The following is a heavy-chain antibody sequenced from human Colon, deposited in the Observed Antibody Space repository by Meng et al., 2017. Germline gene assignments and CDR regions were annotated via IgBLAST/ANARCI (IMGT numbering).Heavy chain of an antibody. Sequence: QVEREESAPRVGRPSGALSLTCAVSGGAISSGDWWSWVRQPPGKGLEWIAEIDHTGNTNYNPSLKSRVTISVDKSKNQFSLKLSFMTAADTAVYYCARVGPGELPNFFDPWGQGTLVTVSS. D-gene: IGHD1-7*01. CDR1: GGAISSGDW. J-gene: IGHJ5*02. CDR2: IDHTGNT. CDR3: ARVGPGELPNFFDP. V-gene: IGHV4-4*02.